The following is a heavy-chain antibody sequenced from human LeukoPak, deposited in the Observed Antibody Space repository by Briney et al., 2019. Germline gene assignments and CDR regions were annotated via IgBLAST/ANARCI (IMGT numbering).Heavy chain of an antibody. CDR1: GGSISSGDYY. J-gene: IGHJ3*02. Sequence: KASQTLSLTCTVSGGSISSGDYYWSWIRQPPGKGLEWIGYIYYSGSTYYNPSLKSRVTISVDTPKNQFSLKLSSVTAADTAVYYCATNIPEVGATTTYAFDIWGQGTMVTVSS. V-gene: IGHV4-30-4*01. D-gene: IGHD1-26*01. CDR2: IYYSGST. CDR3: ATNIPEVGATTTYAFDI.